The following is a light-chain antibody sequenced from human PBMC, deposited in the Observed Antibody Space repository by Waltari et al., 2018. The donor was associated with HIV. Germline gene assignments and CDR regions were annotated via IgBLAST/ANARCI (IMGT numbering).Light chain of an antibody. CDR1: SSDICGHNY. CDR2: DVT. V-gene: IGLV2-8*01. Sequence: QSALTQPPSASGSPGQSVTISCTGTSSDICGHNYVSWYQQLPGRAPKLMIYDVTKRPSRVPDRFSGSKSGNTASLTVSGLQAEDEADYFCSSYSGSNTLVFGGGTKLTVL. CDR3: SSYSGSNTLV. J-gene: IGLJ2*01.